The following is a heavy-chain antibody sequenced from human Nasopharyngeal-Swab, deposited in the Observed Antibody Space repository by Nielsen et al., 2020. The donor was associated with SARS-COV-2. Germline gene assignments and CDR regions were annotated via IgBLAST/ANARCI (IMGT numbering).Heavy chain of an antibody. Sequence: GESLKISCAASGLSVSSNYMSWVRQAPGKGLEWVSIIYPGGSTYYADSVKGRFTISRDNAKNSLYLLLNSLRAEDTAVYYCARDPLSSWQAIGNWYFDLWGRGTLVTVSS. V-gene: IGHV3-53*01. J-gene: IGHJ2*01. CDR3: ARDPLSSWQAIGNWYFDL. D-gene: IGHD6-13*01. CDR2: IYPGGST. CDR1: GLSVSSNY.